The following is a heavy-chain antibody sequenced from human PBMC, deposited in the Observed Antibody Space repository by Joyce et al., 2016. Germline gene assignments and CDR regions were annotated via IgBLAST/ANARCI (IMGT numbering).Heavy chain of an antibody. J-gene: IGHJ5*02. CDR3: ASRRVTTRNWFDP. D-gene: IGHD4-17*01. V-gene: IGHV4-39*01. CDR1: GASIKRGEYY. CDR2: MYYSGAT. Sequence: QVQLKESGPGLVRPSETLSLTCAISGASIKRGEYYWAWIRQDPGKGRQWIGSMYYSGATYRNPSLRSRVTMSIDTSQNLFSLKLTSVTAADTAIYYCASRRVTTRNWFDPWGQGALVIVSS.